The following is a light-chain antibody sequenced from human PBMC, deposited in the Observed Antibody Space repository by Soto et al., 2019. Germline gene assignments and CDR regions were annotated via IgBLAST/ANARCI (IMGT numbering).Light chain of an antibody. CDR2: GAS. J-gene: IGKJ4*01. CDR1: QSVSSSY. V-gene: IGKV3-15*01. Sequence: TVLTHSPATLSFSPGGIATLSFGASQSVSSSYLAWYQQKPGQAPRLLIYGASTRATGIPARFSGSGSGTEFTVTISSLQSEDFAVYYCQQYNNWPFLTFGGGTKVDIK. CDR3: QQYNNWPFLT.